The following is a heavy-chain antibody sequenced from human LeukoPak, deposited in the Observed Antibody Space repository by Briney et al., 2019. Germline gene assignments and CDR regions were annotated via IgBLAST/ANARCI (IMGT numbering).Heavy chain of an antibody. CDR1: GGSFSGYY. CDR3: ARGWGITAGFDY. CDR2: INHSGST. Sequence: SSETLSLTCAVYGGSFSGYYWSWIRQPPGKGLEWIGEINHSGSTNYNPSLKSRVTISVDTSKNQFSLKLSSVTVADTAVYYCARGWGITAGFDYWGQGTLVTVSS. J-gene: IGHJ4*02. D-gene: IGHD6-19*01. V-gene: IGHV4-34*01.